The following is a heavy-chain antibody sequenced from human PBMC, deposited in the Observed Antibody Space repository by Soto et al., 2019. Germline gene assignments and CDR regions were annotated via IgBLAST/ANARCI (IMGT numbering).Heavy chain of an antibody. V-gene: IGHV4-4*02. Sequence: SETLSLTCSVSGASISTSHYWTWVRQTPGKGLEWIGEIYHTGNTNYNPSLKSRVLLSVDKSKNHFSLRLDSVTAADTGVFYCARYPMADYYRGMDVWGPGITVTVSS. J-gene: IGHJ6*02. CDR1: GASISTSHY. CDR2: IYHTGNT. CDR3: ARYPMADYYRGMDV.